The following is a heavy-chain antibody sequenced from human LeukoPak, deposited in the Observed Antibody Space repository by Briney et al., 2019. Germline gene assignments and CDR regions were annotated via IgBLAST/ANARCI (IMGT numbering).Heavy chain of an antibody. CDR2: VSSSGGTI. CDR1: GFTFSTYT. J-gene: IGHJ6*03. V-gene: IGHV3-48*04. CDR3: ARVGTTNYYFYYMDV. D-gene: IGHD2-2*01. Sequence: GGSLRLSCAASGFTFSTYTMNWVRQAPGKGLEWVSYVSSSGGTIYYADSVKGRFTFSRDNAKNSLYLQMNSLRAEDTAVYYCARVGTTNYYFYYMDVWGKGTTVTVSS.